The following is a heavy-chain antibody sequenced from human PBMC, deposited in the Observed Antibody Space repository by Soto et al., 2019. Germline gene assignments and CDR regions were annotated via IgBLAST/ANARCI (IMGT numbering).Heavy chain of an antibody. CDR1: GFTFNNYG. J-gene: IGHJ4*02. Sequence: QVRLVESGGTVVQPGRSLRLSCAASGFTFNNYGMHWVRQAPGKGLEWVAVIWYDGSEQYYADSVKGRFTISRDNSKNTLYLQMSSLRVEDTAVYYCARGDSSGHYWGQGTLVTVSS. CDR2: IWYDGSEQ. V-gene: IGHV3-33*01. CDR3: ARGDSSGHY. D-gene: IGHD6-19*01.